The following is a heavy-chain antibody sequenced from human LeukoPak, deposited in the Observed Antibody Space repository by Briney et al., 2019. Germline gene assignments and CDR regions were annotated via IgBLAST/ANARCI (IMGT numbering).Heavy chain of an antibody. CDR3: ARDNPPGDY. Sequence: SETLSLTCAVYGGSFSGYYWSWIRQPPGKGLEWIGEINHSGSTNYNPSLKSRVTISVDTSKNQFSLKLSSVTAADTAVYYCARDNPPGDYRGQGTLVTVSS. CDR2: INHSGST. J-gene: IGHJ4*02. D-gene: IGHD3-10*01. V-gene: IGHV4-34*01. CDR1: GGSFSGYY.